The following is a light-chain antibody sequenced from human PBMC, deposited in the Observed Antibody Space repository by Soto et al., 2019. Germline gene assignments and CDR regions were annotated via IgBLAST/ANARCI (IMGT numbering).Light chain of an antibody. J-gene: IGKJ1*01. Sequence: EIVLTQSPGTLSLSPGEGATLSCRASQSVISNFLAWYQHKPGQAPRLLIYGASSRATGIPGRFSGSGSGTDFTLTISRLEPEDFAVYYCQQYGSSPRTFGHGTKV. V-gene: IGKV3-20*01. CDR1: QSVISNF. CDR3: QQYGSSPRT. CDR2: GAS.